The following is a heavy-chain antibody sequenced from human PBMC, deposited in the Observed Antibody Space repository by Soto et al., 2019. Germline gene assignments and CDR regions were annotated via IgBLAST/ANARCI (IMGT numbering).Heavy chain of an antibody. Sequence: NPSETLSLTCTVSGGSISSGGYYWSWIRQHPGKGLEWIGYIYYSGSTYYNPSLKSRVTISVDTSKNQFSLKLSSVTAADTAVYYCAGSSTVVTPTPVYGMDVWGQGTTVTVSS. CDR3: AGSSTVVTPTPVYGMDV. D-gene: IGHD4-17*01. V-gene: IGHV4-31*03. J-gene: IGHJ6*02. CDR2: IYYSGST. CDR1: GGSISSGGYY.